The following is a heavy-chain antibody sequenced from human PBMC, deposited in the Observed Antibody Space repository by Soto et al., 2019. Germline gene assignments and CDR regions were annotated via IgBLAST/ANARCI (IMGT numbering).Heavy chain of an antibody. Sequence: GPTLVNPTQTLTLTCTFSGFSLSTSGMCVSWIRQPPGKALEWLARIDWNDDKYNSTSLKTRLTISKDTSKNQKVLKKTNKKTVDTATYYCARIRVVRGVGYYYFDYWGQGTLVTVSS. D-gene: IGHD3-10*01. CDR2: IDWNDDK. J-gene: IGHJ4*02. CDR1: GFSLSTSGMC. V-gene: IGHV2-70*11. CDR3: ARIRVVRGVGYYYFDY.